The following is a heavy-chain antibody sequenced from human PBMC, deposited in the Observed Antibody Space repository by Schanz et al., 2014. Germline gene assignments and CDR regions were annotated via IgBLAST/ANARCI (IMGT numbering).Heavy chain of an antibody. CDR1: GYTFISYG. V-gene: IGHV1-69*04. CDR2: IISILGIP. D-gene: IGHD4-17*01. J-gene: IGHJ4*02. CDR3: ARGYGDSPTDF. Sequence: QVQLVQSGAEVRKPGASVKVSCKASGYTFISYGISWVRQAPGQGLEWMGRIISILGIPNYAQKFQGRVTITADKSTSTAYMELTSLRSEDTAVYYCARGYGDSPTDFWGQGTLVTVSS.